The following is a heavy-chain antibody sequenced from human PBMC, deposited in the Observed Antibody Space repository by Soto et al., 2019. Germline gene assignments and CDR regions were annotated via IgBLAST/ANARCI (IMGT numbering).Heavy chain of an antibody. V-gene: IGHV3-30*03. J-gene: IGHJ4*02. CDR2: ISYNGSNK. CDR3: VAGQYFFDY. Sequence: PGGSLRLSCAASGFTFNTYAMNWVRQAPGKGLEWVAVISYNGSNKYYADSVKDRFTISRDNSKKTLYLQMNSLRADDTAVYYCVAGQYFFDYCGQGTLVTVSS. D-gene: IGHD6-19*01. CDR1: GFTFNTYA.